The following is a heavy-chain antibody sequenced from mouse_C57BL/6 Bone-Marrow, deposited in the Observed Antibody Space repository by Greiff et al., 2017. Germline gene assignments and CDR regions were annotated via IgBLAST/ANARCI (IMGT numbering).Heavy chain of an antibody. CDR2: ISGGGGNT. D-gene: IGHD6-1*01. Sequence: EVNVVESGGGLVKPGGSLKLSCAASGFTFSSYTMSWVRQTPEKRLEWVATISGGGGNTYYPDSVKGRFPISRDNAKNSLYLQMSSLRAEATALYYCARQGQLPFAYWGLGTLVTVSA. CDR3: ARQGQLPFAY. CDR1: GFTFSSYT. V-gene: IGHV5-9*01. J-gene: IGHJ3*01.